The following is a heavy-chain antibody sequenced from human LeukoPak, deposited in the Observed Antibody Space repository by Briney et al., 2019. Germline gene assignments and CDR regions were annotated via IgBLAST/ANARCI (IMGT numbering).Heavy chain of an antibody. J-gene: IGHJ4*02. CDR1: GYSFTTYW. Sequence: GESLKISCKGSGYSFTTYWIGWVRQMPGKGLEWMGIIYPGDSDTRYSPSFQGQVTISADKSISTAYLQWSSLKASDTAIYYCARIKWEPVSGFDYWGQGSLVTVSS. CDR2: IYPGDSDT. CDR3: ARIKWEPVSGFDY. D-gene: IGHD1-26*01. V-gene: IGHV5-51*01.